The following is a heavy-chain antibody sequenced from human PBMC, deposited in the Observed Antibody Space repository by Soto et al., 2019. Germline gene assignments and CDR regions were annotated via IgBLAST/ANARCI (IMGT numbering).Heavy chain of an antibody. J-gene: IGHJ6*03. V-gene: IGHV1-2*04. Sequence: ASVKVSCKASGYTLTGYYMHWVRQAPGQGLEWMGWINPNSGGTNYAQKFQGWVTMTRDTSISTAYMELSRLRSDDTAVYYCARGFCSSTSCYDYYYMDVWGKGTTVTVSS. CDR2: INPNSGGT. CDR3: ARGFCSSTSCYDYYYMDV. D-gene: IGHD2-2*01. CDR1: GYTLTGYY.